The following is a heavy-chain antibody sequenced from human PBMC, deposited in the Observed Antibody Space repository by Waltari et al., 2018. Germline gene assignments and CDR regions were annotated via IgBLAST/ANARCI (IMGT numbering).Heavy chain of an antibody. V-gene: IGHV4-4*02. CDR2: IYHSGST. CDR1: GGPISSSNW. D-gene: IGHD6-25*01. Sequence: QVQLQESGPGLVKPSGTLSLTCAVSGGPISSSNWWSWVRQPPGKGLEWIGEIYHSGSTNYNPSLKSRVTISVDKSKNQFSLKLSSVTAADTAVYYCAGGTAMVLIRAAVTFDYWGQGTLVTVSS. CDR3: AGGTAMVLIRAAVTFDY. J-gene: IGHJ4*02.